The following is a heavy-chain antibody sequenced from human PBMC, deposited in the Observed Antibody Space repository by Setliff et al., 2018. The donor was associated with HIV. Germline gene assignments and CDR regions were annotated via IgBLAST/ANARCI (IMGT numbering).Heavy chain of an antibody. CDR3: ARGPAEWQIVVVPAAHWYFDL. J-gene: IGHJ2*01. V-gene: IGHV4-61*02. D-gene: IGHD2-2*01. CDR2: IYSSGNT. Sequence: SETLSLTCTVSGGSIRSDSYYWTWIRRPAGEGLEWIGRIYSSGNTNYNPSLESRVTISVDTSKKQFSLKLNSVTAADTAVYYCARGPAEWQIVVVPAAHWYFDLWGRGTLVTVSS. CDR1: GGSIRSDSYY.